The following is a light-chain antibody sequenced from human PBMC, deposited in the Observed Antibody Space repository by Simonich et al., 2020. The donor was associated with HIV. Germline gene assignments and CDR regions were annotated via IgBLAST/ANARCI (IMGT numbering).Light chain of an antibody. J-gene: IGKJ1*01. CDR1: QNVLYSSNNKNY. CDR3: QQYYSTPQT. CDR2: WAA. V-gene: IGKV4-1*01. Sequence: DIVMTQSPDSLAVSLGEWATINCKSSQNVLYSSNNKNYLTWYQQKPGQPPTLLIYWAATRESGVPDRFSGSGSGTDFTLTINSLQAEDVAVYYCQQYYSTPQTFGQGTKVEIK.